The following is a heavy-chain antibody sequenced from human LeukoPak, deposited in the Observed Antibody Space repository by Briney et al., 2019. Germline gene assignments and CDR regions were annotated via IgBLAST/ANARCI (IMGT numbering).Heavy chain of an antibody. V-gene: IGHV3-7*05. CDR1: GFTFRNYW. CDR2: INQGGSER. D-gene: IGHD1-1*01. J-gene: IGHJ3*02. Sequence: PGGSLRLSCAASGFTFRNYWMSWVRQAPGKGLEWVANINQGGSERYYVDSVKGRFTISRDNAKDSLYLQIISLRAEDTAVYYCVRASATGTVDIWGQGTMVTVSS. CDR3: VRASATGTVDI.